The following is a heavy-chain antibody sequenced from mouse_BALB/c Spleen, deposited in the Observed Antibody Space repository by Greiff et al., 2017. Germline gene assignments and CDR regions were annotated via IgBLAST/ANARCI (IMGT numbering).Heavy chain of an antibody. D-gene: IGHD1-1*01. J-gene: IGHJ3*01. CDR3: ARLYYYGWFAY. V-gene: IGHV4-1*02. CDR1: GFDFSRYW. CDR2: INPDSSTI. Sequence: CAASGFDFSRYWMSWVRQAPGKGLEWIGEINPDSSTINYTPSLKDKFIISRDNAKNTLYLQMSKVRSEDTALYYCARLYYYGWFAYWGQGTLVTVSA.